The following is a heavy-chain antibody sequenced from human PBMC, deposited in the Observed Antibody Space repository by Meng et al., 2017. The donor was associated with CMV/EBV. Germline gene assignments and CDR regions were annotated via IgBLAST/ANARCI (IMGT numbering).Heavy chain of an antibody. CDR2: INHSGST. CDR1: GGSFSGYY. V-gene: IGHV4-34*01. J-gene: IGHJ4*02. Sequence: QGKLHPWGAGLLKPSETLSLTCAVYGGSFSGYYWSWIRQPPGKGLEWIGEINHSGSTNYNPSLKSRVTISVDTSKNQFSLKLSSVTAADTAVYYCARGVGATGKADYWGQGTLVTVSS. D-gene: IGHD1-26*01. CDR3: ARGVGATGKADY.